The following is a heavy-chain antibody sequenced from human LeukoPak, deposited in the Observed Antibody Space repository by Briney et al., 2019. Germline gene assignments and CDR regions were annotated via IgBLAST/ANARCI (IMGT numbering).Heavy chain of an antibody. CDR2: ISSSGSTI. CDR3: ARDQSRPPNYDSSGYWGY. CDR1: GFTFSDYY. V-gene: IGHV3-11*01. J-gene: IGHJ4*02. Sequence: PGGSLRLSCAASGFTFSDYYMSWIRQAPGKGLEWVSYISSSGSTIYYADSVKGRFTISRDNAKNSLYLQMNSLRAEDTAVYYCARDQSRPPNYDSSGYWGYWGQGTLVTVSS. D-gene: IGHD3-22*01.